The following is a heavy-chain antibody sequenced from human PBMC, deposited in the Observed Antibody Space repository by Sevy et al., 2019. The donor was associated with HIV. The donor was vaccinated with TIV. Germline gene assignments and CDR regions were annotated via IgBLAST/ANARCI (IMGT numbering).Heavy chain of an antibody. D-gene: IGHD1-1*01. V-gene: IGHV1-2*02. CDR1: GYTFTGYY. CDR2: INPDSGGP. Sequence: ASVKVSCKASGYTFTGYYMHWVRQAPGQGLEWMGWINPDSGGPNYAPKFQGRVTLTRDTSISTAYMELSRLKSDDTAVYYCVRDERNWYFDYWGQGTLVTASS. CDR3: VRDERNWYFDY. J-gene: IGHJ4*02.